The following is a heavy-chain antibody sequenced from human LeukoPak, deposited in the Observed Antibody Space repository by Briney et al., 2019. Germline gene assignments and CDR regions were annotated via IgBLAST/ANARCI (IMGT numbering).Heavy chain of an antibody. Sequence: GASVKVSCKASGYTFTSYDINWVRQATGQGLEWMGWMNPNSGNTGYAQKFQGRVTMTRNTSISTAYMELSSLRSEDTAVYYCASPVLPAARSSGWYRDYYYYGMDVWGQGTTVTVSS. CDR2: MNPNSGNT. J-gene: IGHJ6*02. D-gene: IGHD6-19*01. CDR1: GYTFTSYD. CDR3: ASPVLPAARSSGWYRDYYYYGMDV. V-gene: IGHV1-8*01.